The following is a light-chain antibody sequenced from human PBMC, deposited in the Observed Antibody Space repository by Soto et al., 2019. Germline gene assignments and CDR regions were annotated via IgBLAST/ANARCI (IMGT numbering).Light chain of an antibody. CDR2: DSN. CDR1: NSNIGNNY. V-gene: IGLV1-51*01. CDR3: GAWDSSLSAVV. J-gene: IGLJ2*01. Sequence: QSVLTQPPSVSAAPGQKVTVSCSGSNSNIGNNYVSWYQQFPGTAPKLLIYDSNKRPSGIPDRFSGSKSGTSATLGITGLQTGDEADYYCGAWDSSLSAVVFGGGTQLTVL.